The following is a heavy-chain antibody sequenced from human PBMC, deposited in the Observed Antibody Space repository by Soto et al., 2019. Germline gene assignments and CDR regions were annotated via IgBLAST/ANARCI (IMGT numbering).Heavy chain of an antibody. Sequence: QVQLVQSGTEVKKPGASVKVSCKTSGYTFTNHGINWVRQAPGQGLEWMGWINPYNANTNYAQKLQGRVPMTTDASTTTAYMDPRSLTCLATALFYCARDLIAGIWGDAFDIWGQGTVVSVSS. J-gene: IGHJ3*02. CDR1: GYTFTNHG. CDR3: ARDLIAGIWGDAFDI. CDR2: INPYNANT. V-gene: IGHV1-18*04. D-gene: IGHD3-16*01.